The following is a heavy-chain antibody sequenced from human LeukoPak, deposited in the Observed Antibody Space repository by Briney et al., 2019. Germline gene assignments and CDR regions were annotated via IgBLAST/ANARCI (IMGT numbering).Heavy chain of an antibody. Sequence: SETLSLTCAVYGGSFSDYCWTWIRQPPGKGLEWIGEINDRGGTNHNPSLKSRVTISVDTSKNQFSLKLSSVTAADTAVYYCARAYALGAYGMDVWGQGTTVTVSS. V-gene: IGHV4-34*01. CDR1: GGSFSDYC. CDR2: INDRGGT. D-gene: IGHD1-26*01. CDR3: ARAYALGAYGMDV. J-gene: IGHJ6*02.